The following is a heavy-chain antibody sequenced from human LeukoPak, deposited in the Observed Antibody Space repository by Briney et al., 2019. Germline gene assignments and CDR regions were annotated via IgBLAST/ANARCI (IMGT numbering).Heavy chain of an antibody. CDR3: ARYIVVVPAATEYYFDY. Sequence: GASVKVSCKASGYTFTGYYMHWVRQAPGQGLEWMGWINPNRGGTNYAQKFQGRVTMTRDTSISTAYMELSRLRSDDTAVYYCARYIVVVPAATEYYFDYWGQGTLVTVSS. CDR1: GYTFTGYY. CDR2: INPNRGGT. V-gene: IGHV1-2*02. J-gene: IGHJ4*02. D-gene: IGHD2-2*01.